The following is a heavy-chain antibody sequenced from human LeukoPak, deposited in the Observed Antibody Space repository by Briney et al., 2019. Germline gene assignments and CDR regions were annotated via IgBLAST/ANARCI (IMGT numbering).Heavy chain of an antibody. V-gene: IGHV3-74*01. CDR3: VRDNPRQQGFAY. D-gene: IGHD6-13*01. Sequence: PGGSLRLSCAASRFTFSSYWMHWVRQAPGKGLVWVSRINSDGSSTNYADSVKGRFTISRDNAKNSLYLQMNSLRAEDTAVYYCVRDNPRQQGFAYWGQGTLVTVSS. CDR2: INSDGSST. J-gene: IGHJ4*02. CDR1: RFTFSSYW.